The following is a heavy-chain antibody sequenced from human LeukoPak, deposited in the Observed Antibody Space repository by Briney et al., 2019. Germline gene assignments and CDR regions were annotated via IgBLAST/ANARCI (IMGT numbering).Heavy chain of an antibody. Sequence: PGGSLRLSCAASGFTFSSYGMSWVRQAPGKGLEWVANIKQDGSEKYYVDSVKGRFTISRDNAKNSLYLQMNSLRAEDTAVYYGARESIVTMVRGAIDYWGQGTLVTVSS. CDR1: GFTFSSYG. V-gene: IGHV3-7*01. J-gene: IGHJ4*02. D-gene: IGHD3-10*01. CDR3: ARESIVTMVRGAIDY. CDR2: IKQDGSEK.